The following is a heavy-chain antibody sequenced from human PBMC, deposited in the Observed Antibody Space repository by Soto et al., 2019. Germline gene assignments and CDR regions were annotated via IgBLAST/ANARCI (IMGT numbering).Heavy chain of an antibody. V-gene: IGHV1-69*04. Sequence: QLQLVQSGAEVRKPESSVKVSCKASGGTFSNHAMSWVRRAPGQGLEWMGRITPSLNITNYAQKFQGRVTITADRSTSTAYMELSSLTSEDTAVFYCATEAAYCGGDCYLYWGQGTLVTVSS. CDR1: GGTFSNHA. D-gene: IGHD2-21*02. CDR3: ATEAAYCGGDCYLY. J-gene: IGHJ4*02. CDR2: ITPSLNIT.